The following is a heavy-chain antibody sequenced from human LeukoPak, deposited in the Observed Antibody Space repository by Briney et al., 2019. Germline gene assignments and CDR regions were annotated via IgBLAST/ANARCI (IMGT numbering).Heavy chain of an antibody. J-gene: IGHJ5*02. D-gene: IGHD3-3*01. CDR1: GGSISSTSYS. V-gene: IGHV4-39*07. Sequence: SETLSLTCTVSGGSISSTSYSWGWIRQPPGKGLEWIGSIYYSGSTYYNPSLKSRVTISVDTSMNQFSLKLSSVTAADTAVYYCARDFWSGSNWFDPWGQGTLVTVSS. CDR2: IYYSGST. CDR3: ARDFWSGSNWFDP.